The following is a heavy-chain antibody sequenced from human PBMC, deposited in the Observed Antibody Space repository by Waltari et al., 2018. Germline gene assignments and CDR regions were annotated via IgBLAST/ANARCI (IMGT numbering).Heavy chain of an antibody. CDR1: GYTLTELS. CDR2: LDPEEGET. V-gene: IGHV1-24*01. CDR3: ATVPRVPAAIVVGWFDP. D-gene: IGHD2-2*02. J-gene: IGHJ5*02. Sequence: QVQLVQSGAEVKKPGASVKVSCKVSGYTLTELSMHWVRQAPGKGLEWMGGLDPEEGETTYAQKFQGRVTMTEDTSTDTAYMGLSSLRSEDTAVYYCATVPRVPAAIVVGWFDPWGQGTLVTVSS.